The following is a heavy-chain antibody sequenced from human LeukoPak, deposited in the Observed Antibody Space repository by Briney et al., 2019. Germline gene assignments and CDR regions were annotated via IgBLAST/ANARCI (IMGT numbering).Heavy chain of an antibody. D-gene: IGHD3-10*01. CDR1: GGSNSSHY. V-gene: IGHV4-59*11. Sequence: PSETVSLTCTVSGGSNSSHYWSWMRQPAGRGLEGMGDLYYSGSTNYNPSLNSRVTISVDTCQNQFSLNPRSATAAGPGLDYSGTTNNNPSLKSRVTISVDTSKNQFSLKLSSVTAANTAVYYCARALIVVVPAASYYYMDVWGKGTTVTVSS. CDR3: GTTNNNPSLKSRVTISVDTSKNQFSLKLSSVTAANTAVYYCARALIVVVPAASYYYMDV. CDR2: LYYSGST. J-gene: IGHJ6*03.